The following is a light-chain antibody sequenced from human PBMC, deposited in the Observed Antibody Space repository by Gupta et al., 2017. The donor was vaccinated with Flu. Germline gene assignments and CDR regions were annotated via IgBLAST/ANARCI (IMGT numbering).Light chain of an antibody. V-gene: IGKV1-33*01. CDR3: QQYNNLPT. Sequence: VGDRVTITCQASQDIRNYLNWYQQKPGKAPKLLIYDASNLEKGVPSRFSGSGSGTEFTFTISSLQPEDFATYYCQQYNNLPTFGQGTKVDIK. CDR1: QDIRNY. CDR2: DAS. J-gene: IGKJ1*01.